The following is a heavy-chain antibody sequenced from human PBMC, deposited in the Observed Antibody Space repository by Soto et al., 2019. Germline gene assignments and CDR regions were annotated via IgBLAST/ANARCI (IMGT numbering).Heavy chain of an antibody. CDR3: ERDVLYSTSGYRRFDP. V-gene: IGHV1-18*01. Sequence: QVQLVQSGGEVKKPGASVRVSCKASGYTFNSYGISWVRQAPGQGLEWMGLLNTYNGNTNYAQKFQGRVSMTTDTSTSTAYLELRSLRSDDTALYYCERDVLYSTSGYRRFDPCGQGTLVTVSS. CDR2: LNTYNGNT. J-gene: IGHJ5*02. D-gene: IGHD6-6*01. CDR1: GYTFNSYG.